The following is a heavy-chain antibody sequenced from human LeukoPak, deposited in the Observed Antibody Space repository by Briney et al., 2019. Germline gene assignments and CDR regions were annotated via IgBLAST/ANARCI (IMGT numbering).Heavy chain of an antibody. Sequence: PGGSLRLSCAASGFTFSTYGMSWVRQAPGKGLEWVSAISGGGGTTYYADSVKGRFTISRDNSRNTLYLQMNSLRAEDTAVYYCARFYYDSPDTFDYWGQETLVTVSS. CDR2: ISGGGGTT. D-gene: IGHD3-22*01. CDR1: GFTFSTYG. J-gene: IGHJ4*02. CDR3: ARFYYDSPDTFDY. V-gene: IGHV3-23*01.